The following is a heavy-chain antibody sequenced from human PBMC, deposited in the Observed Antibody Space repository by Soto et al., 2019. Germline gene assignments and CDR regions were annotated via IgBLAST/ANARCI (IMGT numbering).Heavy chain of an antibody. CDR2: IIPIFGTP. CDR1: GGTFSTYT. D-gene: IGHD2-15*01. J-gene: IGHJ5*02. CDR3: ARGLECRGYCLDKPTWFAP. Sequence: SVKVSCKASGGTFSTYTFSWVRQARGQGLEWMGRIIPIFGTPYYAQKFQGRVTITADKSTSTVYMELSSLRPDDTAVYFCARGLECRGYCLDKPTWFAPWGQGTLVTV. V-gene: IGHV1-69*06.